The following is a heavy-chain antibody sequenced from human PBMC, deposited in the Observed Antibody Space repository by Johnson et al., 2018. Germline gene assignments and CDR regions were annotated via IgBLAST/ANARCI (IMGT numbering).Heavy chain of an antibody. CDR3: AGGYYSDTSAYYPDYDALDI. J-gene: IGHJ3*02. D-gene: IGHD3-22*01. Sequence: QVQLVQSGAEVKKPGSSVKVSCKASGGTFSSYAISWVRQAPGQGLEWMGGIIPIFGTANYAQKFQGRVTITADGSTTAYMELSSLTSEDKAVYYYAGGYYSDTSAYYPDYDALDIWGQGTMVTVSS. V-gene: IGHV1-69*12. CDR1: GGTFSSYA. CDR2: IIPIFGTA.